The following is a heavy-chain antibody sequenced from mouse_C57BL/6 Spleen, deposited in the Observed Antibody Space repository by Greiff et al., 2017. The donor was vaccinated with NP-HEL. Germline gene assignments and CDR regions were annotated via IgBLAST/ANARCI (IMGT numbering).Heavy chain of an antibody. V-gene: IGHV1-42*01. Sequence: EVQLQESGPELVKPGASVKISCKASGYSFTGYYMNWVKQSPEKSLEWIGEINPSTGGTTYNQKFKAKATLTVDKSSSTAYMQLKSLTSEDSAVYYCARGGYYDYGFAYWGQGTLVTVSA. CDR3: ARGGYYDYGFAY. CDR2: INPSTGGT. J-gene: IGHJ3*01. CDR1: GYSFTGYY. D-gene: IGHD2-4*01.